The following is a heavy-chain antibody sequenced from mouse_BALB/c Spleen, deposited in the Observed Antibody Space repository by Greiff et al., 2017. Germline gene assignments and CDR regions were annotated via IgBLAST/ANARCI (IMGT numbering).Heavy chain of an antibody. CDR1: GYAFSSYW. Sequence: VKLQQSGAELVRPGSSVKISCKASGYAFSSYWMNWVKQRPGQGLEWIGQIYPGDGDTNYNGKFKGKATLTADKSSSTAYMQLSSLTSEDSAVYFCAKKGGDGYYDYGGQGTTLTVSS. V-gene: IGHV1-80*01. J-gene: IGHJ2*01. CDR3: AKKGGDGYYDY. CDR2: IYPGDGDT. D-gene: IGHD2-3*01.